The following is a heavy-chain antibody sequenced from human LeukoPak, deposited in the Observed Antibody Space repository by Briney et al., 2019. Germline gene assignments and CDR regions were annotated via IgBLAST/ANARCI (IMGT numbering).Heavy chain of an antibody. CDR3: ARGRGLFTAYYFDY. V-gene: IGHV4-30-4*08. D-gene: IGHD3-22*01. Sequence: PSETLSLTCTVSGGSISSYYWSWIRQPPGKGLEWIGYIYYSGSTYYNPSLKSRVTISVDTSKNQFSLKLSSVTAADTAVYYCARGRGLFTAYYFDYWGQGTLVTVSS. CDR2: IYYSGST. J-gene: IGHJ4*02. CDR1: GGSISSYY.